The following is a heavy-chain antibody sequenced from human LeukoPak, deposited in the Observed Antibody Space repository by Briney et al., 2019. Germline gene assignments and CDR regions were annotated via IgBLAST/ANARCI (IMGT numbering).Heavy chain of an antibody. CDR1: GGTFRGYY. D-gene: IGHD4-17*01. CDR2: INHSGST. V-gene: IGHV4-34*01. CDR3: ARGSGDDYGDWFDY. J-gene: IGHJ4*02. Sequence: AETLSLTCAVYGGTFRGYYWSWIRQPPGKELEWMGEINHSGSTNYTPPLKSRVTISVDTPKNQFSLQLSSVTAAATAVYYCARGSGDDYGDWFDYWGQGSLVTVSS.